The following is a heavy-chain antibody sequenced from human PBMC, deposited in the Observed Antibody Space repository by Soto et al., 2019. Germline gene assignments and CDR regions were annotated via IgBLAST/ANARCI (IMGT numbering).Heavy chain of an antibody. CDR3: GGGGVFGVETGLDP. CDR1: GFTVSSNY. Sequence: PGGSLRLSCAASGFTVSSNYMSWVRQAPGKGLEWVSVIYSGGSTYYADSVKGRFTISRDNTKNSLYLQMNSLRDEDTAAYYWGGGGVFGVETGLDPWGQGPLDTVTS. D-gene: IGHD3-16*01. CDR2: IYSGGST. V-gene: IGHV3-53*01. J-gene: IGHJ5*02.